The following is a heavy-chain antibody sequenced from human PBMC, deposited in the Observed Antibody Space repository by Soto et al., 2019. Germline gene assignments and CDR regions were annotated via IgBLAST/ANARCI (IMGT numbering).Heavy chain of an antibody. D-gene: IGHD3-22*01. CDR1: GGTFSNSV. Sequence: SVKVSCKASGGTFSNSVISWVRQAPGQGLEWMGGIIPLFGTGNYAQKFQGRVTITADESTSTAYMELSSLRSEDTAVYYCARGPDSSDYYYFYWGQGTLVTVSS. V-gene: IGHV1-69*13. J-gene: IGHJ4*02. CDR2: IIPLFGTG. CDR3: ARGPDSSDYYYFY.